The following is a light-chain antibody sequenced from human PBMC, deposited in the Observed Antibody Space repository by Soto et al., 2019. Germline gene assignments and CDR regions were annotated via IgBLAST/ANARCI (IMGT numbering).Light chain of an antibody. CDR1: SSDVGVYNY. J-gene: IGLJ1*01. CDR2: DVS. Sequence: QSALTQPRSVSGSPGQSVTISCTGTSSDVGVYNYVSWYQQYPGKAPKIMIYDVSKRPSGVSNRFSGSKSGNTASLTISELQAEDEADYYCSSYTSSSTYVFGTGTKVTVL. CDR3: SSYTSSSTYV. V-gene: IGLV2-14*01.